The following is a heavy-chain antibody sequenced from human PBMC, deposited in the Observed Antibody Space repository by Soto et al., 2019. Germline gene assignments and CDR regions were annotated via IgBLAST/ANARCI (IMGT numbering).Heavy chain of an antibody. D-gene: IGHD3-10*02. CDR1: SGTISSSNW. Sequence: SETLSLTCAVSSGTISSSNWWTWVRQPPGKGLEWIGEINQSGSPNYNPSLRSRVTISVDKSKSQFFLKLSSVTAADTAIYYCARPVYVDTSTGLQFNWIDPWGRGILVTFSS. J-gene: IGHJ5*02. CDR3: ARPVYVDTSTGLQFNWIDP. CDR2: INQSGSP. V-gene: IGHV4-4*02.